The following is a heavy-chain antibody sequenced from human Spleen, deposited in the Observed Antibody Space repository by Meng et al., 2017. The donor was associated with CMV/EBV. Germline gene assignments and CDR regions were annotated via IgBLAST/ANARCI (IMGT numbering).Heavy chain of an antibody. J-gene: IGHJ3*02. CDR3: ARRQDSRAQWGAFDI. CDR1: GGSFSGYY. CDR2: INHSGST. Sequence: SETLSLTCAVYGGSFSGYYWSWIRQPPGKGLEWLGEINHSGSTNYNPSLKSRVTISVDTSKNQFSLQLSSVTAADTAVYYCARRQDSRAQWGAFDIWGQGTMVTVSS. D-gene: IGHD3-22*01. V-gene: IGHV4-34*01.